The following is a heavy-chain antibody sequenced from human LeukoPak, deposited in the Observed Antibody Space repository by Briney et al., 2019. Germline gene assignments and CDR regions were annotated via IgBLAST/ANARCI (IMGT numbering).Heavy chain of an antibody. CDR3: APLAWDSGSSSSPD. D-gene: IGHD6-6*01. V-gene: IGHV3-53*01. CDR2: IYSGGST. Sequence: PGGSLRLSCAASGFTVSSNYMSWVRQAPGKGLEWVSVIYSGGSTYYADSVKGRFTISRDNSKNTLYLQMNSLRAEDTAVYYCAPLAWDSGSSSSPDWGQGTLVTVSS. CDR1: GFTVSSNY. J-gene: IGHJ4*02.